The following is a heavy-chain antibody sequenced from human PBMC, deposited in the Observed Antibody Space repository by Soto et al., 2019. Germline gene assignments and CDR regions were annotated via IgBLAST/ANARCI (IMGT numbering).Heavy chain of an antibody. D-gene: IGHD5-18*01. J-gene: IGHJ6*02. CDR3: TCIFSGGYGYGFYYYGMDV. Sequence: PSETLSLTCTVSGGSISSSSYYWGWIRQPPGKGLEWIGSIYYSGSTYYNPSLKSRVTISVDTSKSQFSLKLSSVTAADTAVYYCTCIFSGGYGYGFYYYGMDVWCQGTTGT. CDR2: IYYSGST. CDR1: GGSISSSSYY. V-gene: IGHV4-39*01.